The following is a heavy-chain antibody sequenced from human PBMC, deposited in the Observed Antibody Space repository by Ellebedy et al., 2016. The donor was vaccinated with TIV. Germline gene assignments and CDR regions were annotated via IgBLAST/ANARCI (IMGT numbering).Heavy chain of an antibody. Sequence: MPSETLSLTCNVSGGSISTFYWSWIRQPPGKGLEFIGYIYYIGITNYNPSLESRVAISIDTSENQFSLRLSPVTAADTGVYYGAAYYGGRFDDWGQGTLVTVSS. CDR3: AAYYGGRFDD. D-gene: IGHD4-23*01. V-gene: IGHV4-59*01. CDR1: GGSISTFY. J-gene: IGHJ4*02. CDR2: IYYIGIT.